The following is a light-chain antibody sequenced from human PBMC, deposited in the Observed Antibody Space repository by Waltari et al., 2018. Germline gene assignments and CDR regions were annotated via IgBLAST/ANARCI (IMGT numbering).Light chain of an antibody. CDR2: DVV. V-gene: IGLV2-14*03. Sequence: QSVLTQPASVSGSPGQSITISCTGTSRDVGGYDYVSWYQPSPGKAPKLIIYDVVKRPSGVSTRFSASKSDNTASLTISGLQAEDEGDYYCCSYKRGATWVFGGGTALTVL. J-gene: IGLJ3*02. CDR1: SRDVGGYDY. CDR3: CSYKRGATWV.